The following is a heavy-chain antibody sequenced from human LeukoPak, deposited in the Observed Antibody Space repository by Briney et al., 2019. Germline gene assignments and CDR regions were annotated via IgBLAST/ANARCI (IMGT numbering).Heavy chain of an antibody. CDR3: ARTKRLRYPDSFDF. V-gene: IGHV3-7*01. CDR2: IKEDGSEK. Sequence: GGSLRLSCAASGFTFSRYWMTWVRQAPGKGLEWVANIKEDGSEKYYVDSVKGRFTISRDNAKNSLYLQMNSLRAGDTAVYYCARTKRLRYPDSFDFWGQGTLVTVSS. D-gene: IGHD6-25*01. CDR1: GFTFSRYW. J-gene: IGHJ4*02.